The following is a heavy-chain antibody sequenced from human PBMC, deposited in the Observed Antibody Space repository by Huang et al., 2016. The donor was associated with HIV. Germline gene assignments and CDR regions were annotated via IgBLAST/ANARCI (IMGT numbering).Heavy chain of an antibody. CDR2: VNRRGSA. CDR3: ARSLMGEDPFDI. V-gene: IGHV4-34*01. CDR1: GGPLSGHY. J-gene: IGHJ3*02. D-gene: IGHD3-16*01. Sequence: QVRLHQWGTGLVRPSETLSLTCAVYGGPLSGHYWSWVRIPPGGRLEWLGEVNRRGSANYNPSLKRRRSMSIDTSKKQFSLKLGSVTAADTALYYCARSLMGEDPFDIWGQGTLVTVSS.